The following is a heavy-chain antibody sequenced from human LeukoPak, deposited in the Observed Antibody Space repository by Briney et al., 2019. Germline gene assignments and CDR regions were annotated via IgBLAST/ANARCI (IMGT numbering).Heavy chain of an antibody. J-gene: IGHJ4*02. CDR2: IYHSGST. D-gene: IGHD1-26*01. V-gene: IGHV4-30-2*01. Sequence: SETLSLTCTVSGGSISSGGYYWSWIRQPPGKGLEWIGYIYHSGSTYYNPSLKSRVTISVDRSKNQFSLKLSSVTAADTAVYYCARLNSGSYYYFDYWGQGTLVTVSS. CDR3: ARLNSGSYYYFDY. CDR1: GGSISSGGYY.